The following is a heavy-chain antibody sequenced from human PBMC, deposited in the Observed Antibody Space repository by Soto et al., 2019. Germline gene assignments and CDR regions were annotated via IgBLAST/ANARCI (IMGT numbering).Heavy chain of an antibody. CDR3: ARGGGSSSSLYCYDGMDV. CDR1: GFTFSSYA. V-gene: IGHV3-30-3*01. J-gene: IGHJ6*02. Sequence: QVQLVESGGGVVQPGRSLRLSCAASGFTFSSYAMHWVRQAPGKGLEWVAVISYDGSNKYYADSVKGRFTISRDNSKNTLYLQMNSLRAEDTAVYYCARGGGSSSSLYCYDGMDVGGQGTTVTVSS. D-gene: IGHD6-6*01. CDR2: ISYDGSNK.